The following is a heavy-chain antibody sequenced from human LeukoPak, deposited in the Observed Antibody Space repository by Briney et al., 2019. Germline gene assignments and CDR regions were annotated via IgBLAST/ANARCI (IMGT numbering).Heavy chain of an antibody. Sequence: GGSLRLSCAASGFTVSSNYMSWVRQAPGKGLEWVSAISGSGGSTYYADSVKGRFTISRDNSKYTLYLQMNSLRAEDTAVYYCAKDGSNTMVRGVIHRPHWFDPWGQGTLVTVSS. CDR3: AKDGSNTMVRGVIHRPHWFDP. V-gene: IGHV3-23*01. J-gene: IGHJ5*02. CDR2: ISGSGGST. CDR1: GFTVSSNY. D-gene: IGHD3-10*01.